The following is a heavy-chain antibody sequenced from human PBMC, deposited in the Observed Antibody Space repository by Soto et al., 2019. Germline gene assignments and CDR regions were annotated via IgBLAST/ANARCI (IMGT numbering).Heavy chain of an antibody. V-gene: IGHV4-31*03. D-gene: IGHD1-7*01. Sequence: QVQLQESGPGLVKPSQTLSLTCTVSGGSISSGXYYWSWIRQHPGKGLEWIGYIYYSGSTYYNPSLKSRVTISVDTSKNQFSLKLSSVTAADTAVYYCARRTGTTPYYYYYMDVWGKGTTVTVSS. CDR1: GGSISSGXYY. CDR2: IYYSGST. CDR3: ARRTGTTPYYYYYMDV. J-gene: IGHJ6*03.